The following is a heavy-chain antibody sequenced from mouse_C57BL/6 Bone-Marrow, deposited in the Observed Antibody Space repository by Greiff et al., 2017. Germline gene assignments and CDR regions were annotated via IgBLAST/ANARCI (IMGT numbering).Heavy chain of an antibody. CDR3: AAYDYDAY. D-gene: IGHD2-4*01. V-gene: IGHV1-69*01. J-gene: IGHJ3*01. CDR1: GYTFTSYW. CDR2: IDPSDSYT. Sequence: VQLQQPGAELVMPGASVKLSCKASGYTFTSYWMHWVKQRPGQGLEWIGEIDPSDSYTNYNQKFKGKSTLTVDKSSSTAYMQLSSLTSEDSAVXYCAAYDYDAYWGEETLVTVSA.